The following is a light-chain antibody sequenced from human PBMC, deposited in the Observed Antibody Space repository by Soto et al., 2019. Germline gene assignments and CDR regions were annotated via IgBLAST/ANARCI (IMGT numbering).Light chain of an antibody. CDR1: QGIGNY. CDR3: QVYNNGPPG. J-gene: IGKJ5*01. CDR2: GAS. Sequence: DIQMTQSASSLSASLGDRVTITWRASQGIGNYLAWYQHKQGKVPKLLIYGASTLQSRVPSRFSGGGYGTEFNLTISGLQIEDLATYYCQVYNNGPPGFGQGTRLEIK. V-gene: IGKV1-27*01.